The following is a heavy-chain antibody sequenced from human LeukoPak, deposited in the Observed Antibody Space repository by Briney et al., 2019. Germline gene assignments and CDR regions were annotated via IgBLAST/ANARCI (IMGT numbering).Heavy chain of an antibody. CDR1: GGSISSISYY. CDR2: IYYTGST. CDR3: ARPYCSSTSCYTGS. D-gene: IGHD2-2*02. Sequence: SETLSLTCTISGGSISSISYYWGWIRQPPGKGLEWIGSIYYTGSTYYNPSLKSRVTVSVDTSKNQFSLNLSSVTAADTAVYYCARPYCSSTSCYTGSWGQGTLVTVSS. J-gene: IGHJ1*01. V-gene: IGHV4-39*07.